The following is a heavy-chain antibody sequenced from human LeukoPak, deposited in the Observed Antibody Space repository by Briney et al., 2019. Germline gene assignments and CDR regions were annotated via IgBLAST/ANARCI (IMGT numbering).Heavy chain of an antibody. D-gene: IGHD5-18*01. Sequence: ASVKVSCKASGYTFTSYGISWVRQAPGQGLEWMGWISAYNGNTNYAQKLQGRVTMTTDTSTSTAYMELRSLTSDDTAVYYCARGRDTAMVTSGFDYWGQGTLVTVSS. V-gene: IGHV1-18*01. CDR3: ARGRDTAMVTSGFDY. CDR2: ISAYNGNT. CDR1: GYTFTSYG. J-gene: IGHJ4*02.